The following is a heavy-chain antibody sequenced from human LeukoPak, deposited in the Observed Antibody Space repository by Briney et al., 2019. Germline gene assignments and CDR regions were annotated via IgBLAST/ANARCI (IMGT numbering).Heavy chain of an antibody. CDR2: IRYDGSNK. CDR1: GFTFSSFG. D-gene: IGHD3-10*01. Sequence: GGSLRLSCAASGFTFSSFGMHWVRQAPGKGLEWVAFIRYDGSNKYYADSVKGRFTISRDNAKNSLYLQMNSLRAEDTALYYCAKGGAAGSAMVRGVIRGNWFDPWGQGTLVTVSS. V-gene: IGHV3-30*02. J-gene: IGHJ5*02. CDR3: AKGGAAGSAMVRGVIRGNWFDP.